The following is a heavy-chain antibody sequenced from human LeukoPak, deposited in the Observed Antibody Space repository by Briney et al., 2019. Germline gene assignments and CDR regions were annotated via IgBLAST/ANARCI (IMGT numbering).Heavy chain of an antibody. CDR3: AKDSGYSLDAFDI. CDR2: ISGSGGST. J-gene: IGHJ3*02. D-gene: IGHD3-22*01. CDR1: GFTFSSYA. Sequence: GGSLRLSCAASGFTFSSYAMTWVRQAPGKGLEGVSAISGSGGSTYYADSVKGRFTISRDNSKNTLYLQMNSLRAEDTAVYYCAKDSGYSLDAFDIWGQGTMVTVSS. V-gene: IGHV3-23*01.